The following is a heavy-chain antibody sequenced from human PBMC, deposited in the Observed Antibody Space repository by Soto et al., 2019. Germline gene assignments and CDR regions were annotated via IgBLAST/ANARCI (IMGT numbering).Heavy chain of an antibody. Sequence: PSETLSLTCTVSGGSISRGGDYWSWIRQHPGKGLEWIGYIDYTGSTYFKPSLKSRVTISVHTSENQFSLKLNSVTAADTAVYFCAGQTFTIAAASFGRSNLLDPWDPGTLVTGSS. J-gene: IGHJ5*02. CDR2: IDYTGST. D-gene: IGHD6-25*01. CDR3: AGQTFTIAAASFGRSNLLDP. CDR1: GGSISRGGDY. V-gene: IGHV4-31*03.